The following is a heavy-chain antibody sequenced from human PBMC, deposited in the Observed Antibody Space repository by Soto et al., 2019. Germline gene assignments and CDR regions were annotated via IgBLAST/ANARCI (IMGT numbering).Heavy chain of an antibody. D-gene: IGHD6-19*01. J-gene: IGHJ4*02. CDR2: ISGSGSSP. V-gene: IGHV3-23*01. CDR3: AKEGASGLYYFDY. Sequence: EVQLLESGGGLVQPGGSLRLSCAASGFTFSNYAMNWVRQAPGKGLEGVSTISGSGSSPYYTDSVKGRFTISRDNSKNTLYLQRDSLSAGDSAIYYCAKEGASGLYYFDYWGQGTLVTVSS. CDR1: GFTFSNYA.